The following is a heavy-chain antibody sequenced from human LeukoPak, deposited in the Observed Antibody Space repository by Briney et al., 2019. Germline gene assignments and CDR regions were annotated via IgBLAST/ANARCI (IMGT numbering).Heavy chain of an antibody. CDR3: ARDPRRVAAAGTSPYDY. CDR2: INHSGST. J-gene: IGHJ4*02. D-gene: IGHD6-13*01. V-gene: IGHV4-34*01. Sequence: SETLSLTCAVYGGSFSGYYWSWIRQPPGKGLEWIGEINHSGSTNYNPSLKSRVTISVDTSKNQFSLKLSSVTAADTAVYYCARDPRRVAAAGTSPYDYWGQGTLVTVSS. CDR1: GGSFSGYY.